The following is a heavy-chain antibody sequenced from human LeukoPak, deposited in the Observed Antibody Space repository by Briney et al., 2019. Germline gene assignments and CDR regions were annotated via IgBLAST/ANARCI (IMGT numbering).Heavy chain of an antibody. CDR1: GYTFTDYY. CDR2: INPNSGGT. CDR3: ARDGHGGNSFDY. D-gene: IGHD4-23*01. Sequence: ASVKVSCKASGYTFTDYYMHWVRQAPGQELEWMGWINPNSGGTNNAQKFQGRVTMTRDTSISTAYMELSRLTSDDTAVYFCARDGHGGNSFDYWGQGTLVTVSS. V-gene: IGHV1-2*02. J-gene: IGHJ4*02.